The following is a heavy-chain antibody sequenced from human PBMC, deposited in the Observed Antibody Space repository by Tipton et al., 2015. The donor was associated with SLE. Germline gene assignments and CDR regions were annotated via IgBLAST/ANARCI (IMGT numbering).Heavy chain of an antibody. J-gene: IGHJ6*02. Sequence: TLSLTCSVSGNSIYNGFYWGWIRQSPGKGLEWIGSIYRSGTAYYNPSLKSRVTMSVDTSKNQFSLKLTSVTAADTAVYYCARHGMVNYYYYGMDVWGQGTTVTVSS. CDR2: IYRSGTA. D-gene: IGHD4-23*01. CDR3: ARHGMVNYYYYGMDV. CDR1: GNSIYNGFY. V-gene: IGHV4-38-2*01.